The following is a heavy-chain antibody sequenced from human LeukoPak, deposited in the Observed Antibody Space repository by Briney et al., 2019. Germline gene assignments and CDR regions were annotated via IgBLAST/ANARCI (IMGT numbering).Heavy chain of an antibody. CDR3: ARVGYFGSGNYYNDRGAFDC. J-gene: IGHJ4*02. V-gene: IGHV4-34*11. CDR1: GGSFSGYY. D-gene: IGHD3-10*01. CDR2: IYHTGTT. Sequence: SETLSLTCAVYGGSFSGYYWSWIRQSPGKGLEWIGSIYHTGTTYYNPSLKSRVTISVDTSKNQFSLKLSSVTAADTAVYYCARVGYFGSGNYYNDRGAFDCWGQGTLVTVSS.